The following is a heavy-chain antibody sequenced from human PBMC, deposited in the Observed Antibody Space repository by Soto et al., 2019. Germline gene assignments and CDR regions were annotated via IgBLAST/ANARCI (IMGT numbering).Heavy chain of an antibody. CDR3: ARRIVATEKFDY. CDR1: GGSRISYY. D-gene: IGHD5-12*01. V-gene: IGHV4-59*08. CDR2: IYYAGST. J-gene: IGHJ4*02. Sequence: QVRLQESGPGLVKPSETLSLTCTVSGGSRISYYWSWIRQPPGRGLEWIGFIYYAGSTKYNPSLNSLVTISVDTSKNQFSLTVTSVTAADTAVYYCARRIVATEKFDYWGQGTLVTVSS.